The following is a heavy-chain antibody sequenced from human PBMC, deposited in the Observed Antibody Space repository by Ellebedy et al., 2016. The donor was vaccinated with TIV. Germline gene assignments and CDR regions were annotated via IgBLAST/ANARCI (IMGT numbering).Heavy chain of an antibody. CDR1: GFTFDSYA. Sequence: GESLKISCVASGFTFDSYAMHWVRQAPGKGLEWVAVISHDGSSQYYADSVKGRFTVSRDNSMTTVYLEMNSLTAEDTAVYYCASGAYDIWGQGTMVTVSS. CDR2: ISHDGSSQ. J-gene: IGHJ3*02. V-gene: IGHV3-30-3*01. CDR3: ASGAYDI.